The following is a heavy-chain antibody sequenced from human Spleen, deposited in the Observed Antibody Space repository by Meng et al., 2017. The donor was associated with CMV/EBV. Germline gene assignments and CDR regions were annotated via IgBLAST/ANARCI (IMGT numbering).Heavy chain of an antibody. V-gene: IGHV3-30-3*01. J-gene: IGHJ3*02. CDR1: GFTFSSYA. D-gene: IGHD2-2*01. CDR3: AKGGRVVPAAWRHEI. CDR2: ISYDGSNK. Sequence: GESLKISCAASGFTFSSYAMHWVRQAPGKGLEWVAVISYDGSNKYYADSVKGRFTISRDNSKNTLYLQMNSLRAEDTAVYYCAKGGRVVPAAWRHEIWGQGTMVTVS.